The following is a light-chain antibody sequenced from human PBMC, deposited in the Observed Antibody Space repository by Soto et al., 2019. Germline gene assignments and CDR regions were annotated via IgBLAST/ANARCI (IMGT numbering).Light chain of an antibody. CDR2: KAS. Sequence: EIQMTQSPSTLSASLVYRFTITCLASQSISVWLAWYQQKAGKAPNLLIYKASRLESGVPSRFSGSGSETEFTLTISGLQPGDSATYYCQQYNSYSPTFGQGTKVDI. CDR3: QQYNSYSPT. V-gene: IGKV1-5*03. J-gene: IGKJ1*01. CDR1: QSISVW.